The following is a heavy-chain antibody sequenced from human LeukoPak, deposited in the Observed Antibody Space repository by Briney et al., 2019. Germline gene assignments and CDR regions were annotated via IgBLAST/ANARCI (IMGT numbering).Heavy chain of an antibody. J-gene: IGHJ4*02. CDR3: ARRVVGAMPFDY. D-gene: IGHD1-26*01. V-gene: IGHV3-48*02. Sequence: PGGSLRLSCAASGFTFSSYNMNWVRQAPGKGLEWVSYITTSSSNIYYADSVKGRFTISRDNAKNSLYLQMNSLRDEDTAVYYCARRVVGAMPFDYWGQGTLVTVSS. CDR2: ITTSSSNI. CDR1: GFTFSSYN.